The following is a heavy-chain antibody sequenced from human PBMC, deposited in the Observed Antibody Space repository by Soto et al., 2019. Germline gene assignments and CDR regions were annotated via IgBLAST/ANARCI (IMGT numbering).Heavy chain of an antibody. CDR2: ISYDGSNK. V-gene: IGHV3-30-3*01. D-gene: IGHD3-16*01. CDR1: GFTFSSYA. J-gene: IGHJ4*02. CDR3: RGPPYPYTRSGSTIPDY. Sequence: QVQLVESGGGVVQPGRSLRLSCAASGFTFSSYAMHWVRQAPGKGLEWVAVISYDGSNKYYADSVKGRFTISRDNSKNTLYLKINSLRAGDTAVYYWRGPPYPYTRSGSTIPDYWGQGTLVTVSS.